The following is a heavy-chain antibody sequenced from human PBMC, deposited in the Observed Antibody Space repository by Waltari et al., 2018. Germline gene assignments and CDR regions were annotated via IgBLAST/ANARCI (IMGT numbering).Heavy chain of an antibody. CDR3: ARNWNGIDY. CDR1: GYTFTGTS. J-gene: IGHJ4*02. Sequence: QVQLVQSGAEVAKPGASVRVSCKASGYTFTGTSIHWVRQAPGQGLEWRGWINTKSGDKRYAQMLQGRVTVTSDTSISTAFMDLSSLRADDTAVYYCARNWNGIDYWGQGTPVTVSS. D-gene: IGHD1-1*01. CDR2: INTKSGDK. V-gene: IGHV1-2*02.